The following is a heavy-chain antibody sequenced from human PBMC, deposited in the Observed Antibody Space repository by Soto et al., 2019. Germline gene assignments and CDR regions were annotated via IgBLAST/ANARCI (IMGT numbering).Heavy chain of an antibody. D-gene: IGHD6-19*01. CDR3: ARTYSSGWLDY. V-gene: IGHV3-33*01. CDR2: IWYDGSNK. Sequence: QVQLVESGGGVVQPGRSLRLSCAASGFTFSTYAMYWVRQAPGKGLEWVAVIWYDGSNKYYEDSVKGRFTIPRDNSKNTLYLQMNSLRAEDTAVYYCARTYSSGWLDYWGQGTLVTVSS. CDR1: GFTFSTYA. J-gene: IGHJ4*02.